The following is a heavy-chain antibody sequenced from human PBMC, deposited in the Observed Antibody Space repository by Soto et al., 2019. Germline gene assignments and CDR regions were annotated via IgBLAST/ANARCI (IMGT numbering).Heavy chain of an antibody. D-gene: IGHD6-6*01. J-gene: IGHJ4*02. V-gene: IGHV1-69*06. CDR1: GGTFSSYA. Sequence: SVKVSCKASGGTFSSYAISWVRQAPGQGLEWMGGIIPIFGTANYAQKFQGRVTITADKSTSTAYMELNSLRAEDTAVYYCARDSRGMIAALPGYFDYWGQGTLVTVSS. CDR2: IIPIFGTA. CDR3: ARDSRGMIAALPGYFDY.